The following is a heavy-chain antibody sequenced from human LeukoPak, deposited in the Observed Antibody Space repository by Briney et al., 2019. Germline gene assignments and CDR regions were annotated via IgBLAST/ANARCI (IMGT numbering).Heavy chain of an antibody. CDR2: IYSGGYT. CDR1: GFTVTSNY. CDR3: ARRLEYSGSKGVFDY. D-gene: IGHD1-26*01. J-gene: IGHJ4*02. V-gene: IGHV3-66*01. Sequence: GGSLRLSCAASGFTVTSNYMTWVRQAPGQGLAWVSIIYSGGYTGYADSVKGRFTISRDNSKNTLYLQMHSLRAEDTAVYYCARRLEYSGSKGVFDYWGQGTLVTVSS.